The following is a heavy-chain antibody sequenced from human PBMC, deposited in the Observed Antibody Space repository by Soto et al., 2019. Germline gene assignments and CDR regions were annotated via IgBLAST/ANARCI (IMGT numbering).Heavy chain of an antibody. D-gene: IGHD3-22*01. CDR1: GFTFSSYS. CDR3: ARDYYDSSGYLAPLDY. Sequence: LRLSCAASGFTFSSYSMNWVRQAPGKGLEWVSSISSSSSYIYYADSVKGRFTISRDNAKNSLYLQMNSLRAEDTAVYYCARDYYDSSGYLAPLDYWGQRTLVTVSS. CDR2: ISSSSSYI. V-gene: IGHV3-21*01. J-gene: IGHJ4*02.